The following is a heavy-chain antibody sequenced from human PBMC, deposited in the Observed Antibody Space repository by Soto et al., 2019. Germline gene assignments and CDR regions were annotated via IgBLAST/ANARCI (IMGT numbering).Heavy chain of an antibody. Sequence: GGSLRLSCAASGFTFSSYWMSWVRQAPGNGLEWVANIKQDGSEKYYVDSVKGRFTISRDNAKNSLYLQMNSLRAEDTAVYYCARANYLSKRIAARRDLDYWCQGTLVTVFS. D-gene: IGHD6-6*01. J-gene: IGHJ4*02. CDR3: ARANYLSKRIAARRDLDY. V-gene: IGHV3-7*03. CDR1: GFTFSSYW. CDR2: IKQDGSEK.